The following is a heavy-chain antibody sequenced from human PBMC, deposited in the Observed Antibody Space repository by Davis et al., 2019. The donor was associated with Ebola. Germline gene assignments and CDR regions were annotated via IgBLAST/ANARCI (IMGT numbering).Heavy chain of an antibody. V-gene: IGHV4-59*12. CDR3: ARADYDILTGYATD. D-gene: IGHD3-9*01. J-gene: IGHJ4*02. Sequence: SETLSLTCTVSGGSISSYYWSWIRQPPGKGLEWTGYIYYSGSTNYNPSLKSRVTISVDTSKNQFSLKLSSVTAADTAVYYCARADYDILTGYATDWGQGTLVTVSS. CDR1: GGSISSYY. CDR2: IYYSGST.